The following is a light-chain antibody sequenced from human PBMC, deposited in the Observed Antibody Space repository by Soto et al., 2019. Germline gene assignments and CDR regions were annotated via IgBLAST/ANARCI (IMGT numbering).Light chain of an antibody. J-gene: IGKJ3*01. Sequence: EIVMTQSPATLSVSPGERATLSCRASQSVSSNLAWYQQKPGQAPRLLIYGASTRATGIPARFSGSGSGTEFPLTISSLQSEDFAVYYCQQYNNWPGTFGLGPKWISN. CDR3: QQYNNWPGT. CDR1: QSVSSN. V-gene: IGKV3-15*01. CDR2: GAS.